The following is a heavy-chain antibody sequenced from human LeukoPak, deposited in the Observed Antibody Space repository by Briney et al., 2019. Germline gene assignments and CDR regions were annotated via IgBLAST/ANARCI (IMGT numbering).Heavy chain of an antibody. CDR1: GGTFSSYA. V-gene: IGHV1-69*05. CDR3: ARVPAELGAFDI. D-gene: IGHD7-27*01. CDR2: IIPIFGTA. J-gene: IGHJ3*02. Sequence: GASVKVSCKASGGTFSSYAISWVRQAPGQGLEWMGGIIPIFGTANYAQKFQGRVTMTRDTSTSTVYMELSSLRSEDTAVYYCARVPAELGAFDIWGRGTMVTVSS.